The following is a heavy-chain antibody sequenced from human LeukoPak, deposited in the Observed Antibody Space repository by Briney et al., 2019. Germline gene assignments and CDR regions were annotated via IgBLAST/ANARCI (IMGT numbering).Heavy chain of an antibody. V-gene: IGHV3-7*01. CDR3: ARDRRYDFWSGNNWFDP. CDR1: GFTFNTYW. Sequence: GVSLRLSCAASGFTFNTYWMSWVRQAPGKGLEWVANIKQDGNEKYYVDSVKGRFTISRDNAKNSLYLQMNSLRAEDTAVYYCARDRRYDFWSGNNWFDPWGQGTLVTVSS. CDR2: IKQDGNEK. J-gene: IGHJ5*02. D-gene: IGHD3-3*01.